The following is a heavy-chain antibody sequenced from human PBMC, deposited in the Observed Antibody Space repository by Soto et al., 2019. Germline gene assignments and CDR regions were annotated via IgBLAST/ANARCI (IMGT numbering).Heavy chain of an antibody. D-gene: IGHD2-21*02. V-gene: IGHV1-46*01. J-gene: IGHJ4*02. CDR2: VNPSGGHT. CDR3: ARGGPVVVVTAALDY. CDR1: GDTFTDYY. Sequence: QVQLVQSGAEVKKPGASVKVSCKASGDTFTDYYIHWVRQAPGQGLEWMGTVNPSGGHTTYAQHFLGRMTMTRDTSTITLYMELTSLTSEDTAVYYCARGGPVVVVTAALDYWGQGTLVTVSS.